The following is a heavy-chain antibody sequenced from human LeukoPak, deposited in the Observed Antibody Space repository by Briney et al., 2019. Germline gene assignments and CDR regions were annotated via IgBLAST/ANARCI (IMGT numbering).Heavy chain of an antibody. CDR3: ARGQGYAYCSSTSCSNNWFDP. CDR1: GGSFSGYY. D-gene: IGHD2-2*01. J-gene: IGHJ5*02. CDR2: INHSGST. Sequence: SETLSLTCAVYGGSFSGYYWSWIRQPPGKGLEWIGEINHSGSTNYNPSLKSRVTISVDTSKNQFSLKLSSVTAADTAVYYCARGQGYAYCSSTSCSNNWFDPWGQGTLVTVSS. V-gene: IGHV4-34*01.